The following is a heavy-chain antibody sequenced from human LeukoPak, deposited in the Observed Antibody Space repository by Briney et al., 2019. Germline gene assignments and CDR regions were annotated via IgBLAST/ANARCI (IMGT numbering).Heavy chain of an antibody. J-gene: IGHJ5*02. V-gene: IGHV3-11*04. D-gene: IGHD3-3*01. Sequence: KTGGSLRLSCAASGFTFSDYYMSWIRQAPGKGLEWVSYISSSGSTIYYADSVKGRFTISRDNAKNSLYLQMNSLRAEDTAVYYCARDRTAITIFGVALRGWFDPWGQGTLVTVSS. CDR1: GFTFSDYY. CDR2: ISSSGSTI. CDR3: ARDRTAITIFGVALRGWFDP.